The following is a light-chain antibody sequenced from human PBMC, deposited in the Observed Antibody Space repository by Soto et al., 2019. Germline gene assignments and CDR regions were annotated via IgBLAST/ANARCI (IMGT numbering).Light chain of an antibody. V-gene: IGLV2-14*01. CDR3: SSYTSSSTPYV. Sequence: QSALTQPASVSGSPGQSITISCTGTSSDVGGYNYVSWYQQHPGKAPQLMIYEVSNRPSXXXXRFSGSKTGNTASLTISGLQAEDEADYYCSSYTSSSTPYVFGTGTKVTVL. CDR2: EVS. CDR1: SSDVGGYNY. J-gene: IGLJ1*01.